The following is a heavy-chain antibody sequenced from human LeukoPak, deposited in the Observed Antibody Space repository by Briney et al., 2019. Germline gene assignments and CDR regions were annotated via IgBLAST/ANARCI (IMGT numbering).Heavy chain of an antibody. CDR2: MNPNSGST. J-gene: IGHJ3*02. Sequence: ASVKVSCKTSGYTSTTYGLSWVRQATGQGLEWMGWMNPNSGSTGYAQKFQGRVTMTRNTSISTAYMELSSLRSEDTAVYYCARGSVAYDAFDIWGQGTMVTVSS. D-gene: IGHD2-15*01. V-gene: IGHV1-8*02. CDR1: GYTSTTYG. CDR3: ARGSVAYDAFDI.